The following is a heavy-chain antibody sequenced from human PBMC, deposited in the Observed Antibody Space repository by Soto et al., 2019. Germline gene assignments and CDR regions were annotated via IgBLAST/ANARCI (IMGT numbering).Heavy chain of an antibody. CDR1: GFTFSSYA. D-gene: IGHD1-26*01. V-gene: IGHV3-23*01. CDR3: AKAGGQWELLIRYYFNY. J-gene: IGHJ4*02. CDR2: ISGSGGST. Sequence: EVQLLESGGGLVQPGGSLRLSCAASGFTFSSYAMSWVRQAPGKGLEWVSAISGSGGSTYYADSVKGRFTISRDNSKNTLYLQMNSLRAEDTAVYYCAKAGGQWELLIRYYFNYWGQGTLVTVSS.